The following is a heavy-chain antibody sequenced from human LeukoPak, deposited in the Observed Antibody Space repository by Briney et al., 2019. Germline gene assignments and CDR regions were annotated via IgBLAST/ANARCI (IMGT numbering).Heavy chain of an antibody. D-gene: IGHD3-22*01. CDR1: GGSISSYY. V-gene: IGHV4-59*08. Sequence: PSETLSLTCTVSGGSISSYYWSWIRQPPGKGLEWIGYIYYSGSTNYNPSLKSRVTISVDTSKNQFSLKLSSVTAADTAVYYCASVHYYDSSGYYEGVWFDPWGQGTLVTVSS. J-gene: IGHJ5*02. CDR3: ASVHYYDSSGYYEGVWFDP. CDR2: IYYSGST.